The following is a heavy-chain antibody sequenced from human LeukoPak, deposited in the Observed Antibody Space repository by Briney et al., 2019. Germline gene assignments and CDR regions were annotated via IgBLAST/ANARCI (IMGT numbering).Heavy chain of an antibody. J-gene: IGHJ3*02. V-gene: IGHV4-30-4*01. Sequence: SETLSLTCTVSGGSISSGDYYWSWIRQPPGKGLEWIGYIYYSGSTYYNPSLKSRVTISVDTSKNQFSLKLSSVTAADTAVYYCASGPLWFGELLSAFDIWGQGTMVTVSS. CDR3: ASGPLWFGELLSAFDI. CDR1: GGSISSGDYY. D-gene: IGHD3-10*01. CDR2: IYYSGST.